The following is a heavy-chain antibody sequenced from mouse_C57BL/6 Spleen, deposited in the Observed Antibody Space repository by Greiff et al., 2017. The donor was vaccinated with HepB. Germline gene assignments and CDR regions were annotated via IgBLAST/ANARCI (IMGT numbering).Heavy chain of an antibody. CDR2: ISDGGSYT. D-gene: IGHD1-1*01. CDR3: ARDGDGSSSYYFDY. Sequence: EVQGVESGGGLVKPGGSLKLSCAASGFTFSSYAMSWVRQTPEKRLEWVATISDGGSYTYYPDNVKGRFTISRDNAKNNLYLQMSHLKSEDTAMYYCARDGDGSSSYYFDYWGQGTTLTVSS. J-gene: IGHJ2*01. CDR1: GFTFSSYA. V-gene: IGHV5-4*01.